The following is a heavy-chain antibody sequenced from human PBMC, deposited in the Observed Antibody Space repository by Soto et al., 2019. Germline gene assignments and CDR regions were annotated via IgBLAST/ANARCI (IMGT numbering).Heavy chain of an antibody. J-gene: IGHJ4*02. CDR3: ARDQYCSGGSCYSRKAPDGH. V-gene: IGHV3-7*03. Sequence: SLRLSCAASGFTFSSYWMSWVRQAPGQVLEWVANIKQDGSEKYYVDSVKGRFTISRDNAKNSLYLQMNSLRAEDTAVYYCARDQYCSGGSCYSRKAPDGHWGKGNMVNVSP. CDR2: IKQDGSEK. CDR1: GFTFSSYW. D-gene: IGHD2-15*01.